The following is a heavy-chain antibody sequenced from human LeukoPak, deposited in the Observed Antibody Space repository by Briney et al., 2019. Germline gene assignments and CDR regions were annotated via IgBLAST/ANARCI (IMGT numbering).Heavy chain of an antibody. CDR1: GGSLSGYS. CDR2: INHPGSA. CDR3: ARGRMDV. V-gene: IGHV4-34*01. J-gene: IGHJ6*03. Sequence: SETLSLTCAVSGGSLSGYSWSWIRQPPGKGLEWIGEINHPGSANYNPSLKSRVTISVDTSKNQFSLKLSSVTAADTAVYYCARGRMDVWGKGTTVTVSS.